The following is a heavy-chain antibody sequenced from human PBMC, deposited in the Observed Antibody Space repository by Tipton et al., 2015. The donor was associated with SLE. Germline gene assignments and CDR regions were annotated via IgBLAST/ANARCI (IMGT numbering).Heavy chain of an antibody. CDR2: IHSSGSS. Sequence: TLSLTCTVSCGFIGNYYWSLIRQSAGKRMEWIGRIHSSGSSDHNPSLKSRVTMSVDVSKNQFYLILYSVTAADTGVYYCARDDMYVWGQGTAVTVSS. J-gene: IGHJ6*02. CDR3: ARDDMYV. CDR1: CGFIGNYY. V-gene: IGHV4-4*07.